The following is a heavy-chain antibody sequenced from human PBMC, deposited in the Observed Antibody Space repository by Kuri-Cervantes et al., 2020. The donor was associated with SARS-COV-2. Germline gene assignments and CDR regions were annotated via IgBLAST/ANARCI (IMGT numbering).Heavy chain of an antibody. J-gene: IGHJ4*02. Sequence: GSLRLSCAVYGGSFSGYYWSWIRQPPGKGLEWIGEINHSGSTNYNPSLKSRVTISVDTSKNQFSLKLSSVTAADTAVYYCARHGTAAAVDWGQGTLVTVSS. CDR2: INHSGST. V-gene: IGHV4-34*01. CDR3: ARHGTAAAVD. CDR1: GGSFSGYY. D-gene: IGHD6-13*01.